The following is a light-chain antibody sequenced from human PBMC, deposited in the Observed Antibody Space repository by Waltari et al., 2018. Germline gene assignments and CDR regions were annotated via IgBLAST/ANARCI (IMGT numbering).Light chain of an antibody. CDR2: VPS. Sequence: EIELTPSPGTPFLSPGERTTLSCKANNSVSNSYLGWYKQKPGQSPRLLIQVPSSRATGIPDRFSSSGSGTDFTLTISRLGPEDFAVYDCQQYSNSPITFGQGTRLEIK. J-gene: IGKJ5*01. CDR1: NSVSNSY. CDR3: QQYSNSPIT. V-gene: IGKV3-20*01.